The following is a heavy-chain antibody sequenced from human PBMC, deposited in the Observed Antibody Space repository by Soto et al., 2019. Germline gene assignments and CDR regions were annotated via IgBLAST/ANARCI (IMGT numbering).Heavy chain of an antibody. V-gene: IGHV1-46*01. CDR3: ARDYLRYCSGGSCYSDCYYYYGMDV. CDR2: INPSGGST. CDR1: GYTFTSYY. Sequence: ASVKVSCKASGYTFTSYYMHWVRQAPGQGLEWMGIINPSGGSTSYAQKFQGRVTMTRDTSTSTVYMELSSLRSEDTAVYYCARDYLRYCSGGSCYSDCYYYYGMDVWGQGTTVTVSS. D-gene: IGHD2-15*01. J-gene: IGHJ6*02.